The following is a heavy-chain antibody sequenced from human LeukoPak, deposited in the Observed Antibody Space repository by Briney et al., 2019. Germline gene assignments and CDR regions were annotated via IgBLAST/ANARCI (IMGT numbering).Heavy chain of an antibody. CDR1: GGTFSSYA. J-gene: IGHJ4*02. CDR3: ARDLRYDSSGWAFDY. V-gene: IGHV1-69*06. CDR2: IIPIFGTA. Sequence: ASVKVSCKASGGTFSSYAISWVRQAPGQGLEWMGGIIPIFGTANYAQKFQGRVTITADKSTSTAYMELSSLRSEDTAVYYCARDLRYDSSGWAFDYWGRGTLVTVSS. D-gene: IGHD3-22*01.